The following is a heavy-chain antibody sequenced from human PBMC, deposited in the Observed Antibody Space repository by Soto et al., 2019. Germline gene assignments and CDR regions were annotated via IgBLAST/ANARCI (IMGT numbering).Heavy chain of an antibody. J-gene: IGHJ3*02. D-gene: IGHD2-15*01. CDR1: GFTFSSYS. CDR2: ISSSSSYI. Sequence: PGGSLRLSCAASGFTFSSYSMNWVRQAPGKGLEWVSSISSSSSYIYYADSVKGRFTISRDNAKNSLYLQMNSLRAEDTAVYYCASDIVVVVAALRRDAFDIWGQGTMVTVSS. CDR3: ASDIVVVVAALRRDAFDI. V-gene: IGHV3-21*01.